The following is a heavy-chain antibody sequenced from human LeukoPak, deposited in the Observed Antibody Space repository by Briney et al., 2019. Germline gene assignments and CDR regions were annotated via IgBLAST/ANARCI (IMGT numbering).Heavy chain of an antibody. J-gene: IGHJ4*02. CDR3: AKGSYDSSGYFIY. V-gene: IGHV3-21*04. CDR1: VFTFSSYS. Sequence: GGSLRLSCAASVFTFSSYSMNLVRQAPGKGLEWVSSISSSSSYIYYADSVKGRFTISRDNSKNTLYLQMNSLRAEDTAVYYCAKGSYDSSGYFIYWGQGTLVTVSS. CDR2: ISSSSSYI. D-gene: IGHD3-22*01.